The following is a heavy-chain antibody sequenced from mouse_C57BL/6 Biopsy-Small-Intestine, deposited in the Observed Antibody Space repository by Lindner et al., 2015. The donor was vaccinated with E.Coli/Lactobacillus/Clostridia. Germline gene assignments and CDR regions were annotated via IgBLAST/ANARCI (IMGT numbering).Heavy chain of an antibody. D-gene: IGHD2-5*01. CDR2: IYPNNGGT. CDR3: ASYSNYWFAY. CDR1: GYTFTDYN. Sequence: VQLQESGPELVKPGASVKISCKTSGYTFTDYNMDWVKQSHGKSLEWIGYIYPNNGGTGYNQKFKSKATLTVDKSSSTAYMELHSLTSEDSAVYYCASYSNYWFAYWGQGTLVTVSA. V-gene: IGHV1-34*02. J-gene: IGHJ3*01.